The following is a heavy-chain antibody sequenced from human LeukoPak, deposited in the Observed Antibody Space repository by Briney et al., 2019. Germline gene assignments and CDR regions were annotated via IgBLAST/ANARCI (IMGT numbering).Heavy chain of an antibody. CDR3: ARDLEGYRGYGFDY. J-gene: IGHJ4*02. CDR2: ISSSGSTI. CDR1: GFTFSSYG. Sequence: PGGSLRLSCAASGFTFSSYGMHWVRQAPGKGLEWVSYISSSGSTIYYADSVKGRFTISRDNDKNSLYLQMSSLRDEDTAVYYCARDLEGYRGYGFDYWGQGTLVTVSS. D-gene: IGHD5-18*01. V-gene: IGHV3-48*02.